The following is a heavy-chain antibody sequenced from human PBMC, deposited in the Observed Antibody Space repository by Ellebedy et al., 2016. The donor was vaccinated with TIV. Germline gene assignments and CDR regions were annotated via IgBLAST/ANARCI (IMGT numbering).Heavy chain of an antibody. Sequence: GGSLRLSXVASGFTFDDYAMHWVRQAPGKGLEWVSGISWDSDNIDYGDSVKGRFTISRDNAENSLYLQMNSLRAEDTAVYYCARRYVSGSYYYFDYWGQGTLVTVSS. D-gene: IGHD3-10*01. CDR1: GFTFDDYA. J-gene: IGHJ4*02. CDR2: ISWDSDNI. V-gene: IGHV3-9*01. CDR3: ARRYVSGSYYYFDY.